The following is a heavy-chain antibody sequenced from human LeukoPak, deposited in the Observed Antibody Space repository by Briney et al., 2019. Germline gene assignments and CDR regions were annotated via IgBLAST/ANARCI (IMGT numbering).Heavy chain of an antibody. V-gene: IGHV1-18*01. CDR1: GYTFTSYG. Sequence: ASVKVSCKASGYTFTSYGISWVRQAPGQGLEWMGWISAYNGNTNYAQKLQGRVTMTTDTSTSTAYMELRSLRSDDTAMYYCARDGYSSGWYGVDYWGQGTLVTVSS. D-gene: IGHD6-19*01. CDR2: ISAYNGNT. J-gene: IGHJ4*02. CDR3: ARDGYSSGWYGVDY.